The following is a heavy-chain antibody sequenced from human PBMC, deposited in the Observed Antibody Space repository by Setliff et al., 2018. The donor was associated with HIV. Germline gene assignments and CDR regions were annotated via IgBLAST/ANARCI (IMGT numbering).Heavy chain of an antibody. CDR2: ISHSGIT. Sequence: SETLSLTCAVSGFSVSSGYYWGWIRQPPGKGLEWIGSISHSGITNYNPSLKSRVTISVDTSKNQFSLKLSSVTAADTAVYYCARDRVVRGVITTYYYMDVWGKGTTVTVSS. J-gene: IGHJ6*03. CDR1: GFSVSSGYY. D-gene: IGHD3-10*01. V-gene: IGHV4-38-2*02. CDR3: ARDRVVRGVITTYYYMDV.